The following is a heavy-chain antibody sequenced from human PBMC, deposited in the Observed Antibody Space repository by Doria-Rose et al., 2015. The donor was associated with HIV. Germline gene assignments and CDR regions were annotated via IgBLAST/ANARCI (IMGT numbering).Heavy chain of an antibody. CDR3: ARVKSSRWYHKYYFDF. V-gene: IGHV2-26*01. CDR2: IFSDDER. J-gene: IGHJ4*02. D-gene: IGHD6-13*01. Sequence: SGPVLVKPTETLTLTCIVSGVSLSSPGMGVSWIRQPPGKALEWLANIFSDDERSYITSLKSRLTISRGTSKSQVVLTMTDMDPVDTATYYCARVKSSRWYHKYYFDFWGQGTLVIVSA. CDR1: GVSLSSPGMG.